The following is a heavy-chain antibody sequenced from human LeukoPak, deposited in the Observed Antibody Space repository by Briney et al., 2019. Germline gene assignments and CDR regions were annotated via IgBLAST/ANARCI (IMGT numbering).Heavy chain of an antibody. CDR1: GFTFTDYA. D-gene: IGHD6-19*01. V-gene: IGHV3-23*01. J-gene: IGHJ4*02. CDR2: ISASGSTT. CDR3: AKARTPYNSGFDY. Sequence: GGSLRLSCADSGFTFTDYAMGWVRQAPGQGLEWASTISASGSTTYYADSVRGRFTISRDNSKNTLSLQMSSLRAEDTAVYYCAKARTPYNSGFDYWGQGTLVAVSS.